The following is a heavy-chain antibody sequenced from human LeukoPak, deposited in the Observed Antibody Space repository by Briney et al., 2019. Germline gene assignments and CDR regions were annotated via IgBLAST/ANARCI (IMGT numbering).Heavy chain of an antibody. D-gene: IGHD6-19*01. CDR2: ISGNSITT. Sequence: AGSLRLSCAASGFTYSISAMSWVRQAPGKGLELVATISGNSITTYYADSLKGRFTISRDASKNTLYLQMNSLRVEDTAVYFCAKDRTQGSGWYLIFDYWSQGTLVTVSS. J-gene: IGHJ4*02. CDR1: GFTYSISA. CDR3: AKDRTQGSGWYLIFDY. V-gene: IGHV3-23*01.